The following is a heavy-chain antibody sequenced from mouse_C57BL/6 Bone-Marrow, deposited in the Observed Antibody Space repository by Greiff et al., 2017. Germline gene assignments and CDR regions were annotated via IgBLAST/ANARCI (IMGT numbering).Heavy chain of an antibody. Sequence: EVQLQESGGGLVQPKGSLKLSCAASGFSFNTYAMNWVRQAPGKGLEWVARIRSKSNNYATYYADSVKDRFTISRDDSESMLYLQMNNLKTEDTAMYYCVRTFGYDEDYAMDYWGQGTSVTVSS. J-gene: IGHJ4*01. CDR3: VRTFGYDEDYAMDY. D-gene: IGHD2-2*01. CDR1: GFSFNTYA. CDR2: IRSKSNNYAT. V-gene: IGHV10-1*01.